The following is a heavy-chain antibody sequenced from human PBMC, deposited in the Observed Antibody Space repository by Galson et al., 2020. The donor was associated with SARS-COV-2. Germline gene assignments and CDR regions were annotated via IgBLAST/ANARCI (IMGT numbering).Heavy chain of an antibody. CDR2: IYYTGST. CDR1: AGSISRSSLY. CDR3: AWGMTHFDS. V-gene: IGHV4-39*07. J-gene: IGHJ4*02. Sequence: SETLSLTCSVSAGSISRSSLYWGRIRQPPGKGLEWIGSIYYTGSTYYNPSLKSRVTILVDTSKNVFSLKLSSVTAADTAVYFVAWGMTHFDSGGQVTLITVSS. D-gene: IGHD7-27*01.